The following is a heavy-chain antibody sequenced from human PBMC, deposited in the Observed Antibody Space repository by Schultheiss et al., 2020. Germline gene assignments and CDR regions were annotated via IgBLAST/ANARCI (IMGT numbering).Heavy chain of an antibody. V-gene: IGHV2-70*01. Sequence: SGPTLVKPTQTLTLTCTFSGFSLSTSGMCVSWIRQPPGKALEWLALIDWDDDKYYSTSLKTRLTISKDTSKNQVVLTMTNMDPVDTATYYCARMLGYSYGVNYYYYYMDVWGKGTTVTVSS. CDR3: ARMLGYSYGVNYYYYYMDV. J-gene: IGHJ6*03. CDR2: IDWDDDK. CDR1: GFSLSTSGMC. D-gene: IGHD5-18*01.